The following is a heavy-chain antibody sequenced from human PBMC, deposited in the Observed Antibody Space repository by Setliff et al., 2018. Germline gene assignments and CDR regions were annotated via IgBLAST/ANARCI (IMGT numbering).Heavy chain of an antibody. Sequence: SETLSLTCSVSGDSISSSGHSSGSYYWAWIRQPPGKGLEWIGRIYYSGHTYYNASLKSRLTISVDTSKNQFSLGLRSVTAADTAVYYCARTGTYRYFDSWGQGTLVTVSS. CDR3: ARTGTYRYFDS. CDR2: IYYSGHT. J-gene: IGHJ4*02. V-gene: IGHV4-39*01. D-gene: IGHD1-1*01. CDR1: GDSISSSGHSSGSYY.